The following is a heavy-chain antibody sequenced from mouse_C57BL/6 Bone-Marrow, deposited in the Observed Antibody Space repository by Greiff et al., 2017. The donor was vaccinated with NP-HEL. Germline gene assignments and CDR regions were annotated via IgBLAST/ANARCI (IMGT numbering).Heavy chain of an antibody. CDR2: ISSGGSYT. J-gene: IGHJ2*01. CDR3: SRRGGGNYFDY. CDR1: GFTFSSYG. V-gene: IGHV5-6*02. Sequence: EVKLVESGGDLVKPGGSLKLSCAASGFTFSSYGMSWVRQTPDKRLEWVATISSGGSYTYYPDSVKGRFTISRDNAKNTLYLQMSSLKSEDTAMSYCSRRGGGNYFDYWGQGTTLTVSS. D-gene: IGHD1-1*02.